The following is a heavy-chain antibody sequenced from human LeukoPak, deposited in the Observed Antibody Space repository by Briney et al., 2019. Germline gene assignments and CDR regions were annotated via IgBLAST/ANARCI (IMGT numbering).Heavy chain of an antibody. CDR1: GYTFTGYY. J-gene: IGHJ4*02. D-gene: IGHD3-22*01. CDR3: AAENDSSGYYHQPFDY. CDR2: INHNSGGT. V-gene: IGHV1-2*02. Sequence: ASVKVSCKASGYTFTGYYMHWVRQAPGQGLEWMGWINHNSGGTNYAQKFQGRVTMTRDTSISTAYMELSRLRSDDTAVYYCAAENDSSGYYHQPFDYWGQGTLVTVSS.